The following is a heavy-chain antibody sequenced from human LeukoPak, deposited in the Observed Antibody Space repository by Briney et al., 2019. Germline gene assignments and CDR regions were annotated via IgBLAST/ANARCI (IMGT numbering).Heavy chain of an antibody. CDR3: ASFPDDYYDSSGLDY. CDR2: ISYDGSNK. V-gene: IGHV3-30*03. Sequence: GGSLRLSCAASGFTFSSYGMHWVRQAPGKGLEWVAVISYDGSNKYYADSVKGRFTISRDNSKNTLYLQMNSLRAEDTAVYYCASFPDDYYDSSGLDYWGQGTLVTVSS. J-gene: IGHJ4*02. CDR1: GFTFSSYG. D-gene: IGHD3-22*01.